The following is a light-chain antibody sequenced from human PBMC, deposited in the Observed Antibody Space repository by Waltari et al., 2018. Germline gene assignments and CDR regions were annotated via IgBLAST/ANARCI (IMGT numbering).Light chain of an antibody. V-gene: IGLV3-21*02. CDR3: QVWDSRSDHVV. J-gene: IGLJ2*01. CDR2: ENS. Sequence: SYVLTQPPSVSVAPGQTARITCEGTDIGYKMLPWYHQRPGQAPVLVLPENSDRPSGTPERISGSNSVNMATLSISRVEAGDEADYYCQVWDSRSDHVVFGGGTKLTVL. CDR1: DIGYKM.